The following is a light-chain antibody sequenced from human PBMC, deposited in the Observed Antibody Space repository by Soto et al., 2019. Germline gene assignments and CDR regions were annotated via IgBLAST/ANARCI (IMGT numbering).Light chain of an antibody. CDR2: EVS. CDR3: NSYTSSSTYV. J-gene: IGLJ1*01. Sequence: QSVLTQPPSVSGFPGQSVTISCTGTSSDVGSYNRVSWYQQPPGTAPKLMIYEVSNRPSGVPDRFSGSKSGNTASLTISGLQPEDEADYYCNSYTSSSTYVFGTGTKVTV. V-gene: IGLV2-18*02. CDR1: SSDVGSYNR.